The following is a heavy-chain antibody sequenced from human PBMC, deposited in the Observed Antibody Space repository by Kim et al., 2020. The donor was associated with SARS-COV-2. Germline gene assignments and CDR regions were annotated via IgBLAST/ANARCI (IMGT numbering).Heavy chain of an antibody. CDR3: ARGVLLWFGELVNWFDP. J-gene: IGHJ5*02. V-gene: IGHV6-1*01. Sequence: VKSRITINPDTSKNQFSLQLNSVTPEDTAVYYCARGVLLWFGELVNWFDPWGQGTLVTVSS. D-gene: IGHD3-10*01.